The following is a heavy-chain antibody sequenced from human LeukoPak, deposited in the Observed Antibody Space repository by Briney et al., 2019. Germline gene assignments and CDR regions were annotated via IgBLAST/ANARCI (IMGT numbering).Heavy chain of an antibody. CDR1: GFSLSSYA. CDR2: ISWDGGST. J-gene: IGHJ4*02. CDR3: AKAMAAYYYASGNIDY. D-gene: IGHD3-10*01. V-gene: IGHV3-43D*03. Sequence: GGSLRLSCAASGFSLSSYAMHWVRQAPGKGLEWVSLISWDGGSTYYADSVKGRFTISRDNSKNSLYLQMSSLRAEDTALYYCAKAMAAYYYASGNIDYWGQGTLVTVSS.